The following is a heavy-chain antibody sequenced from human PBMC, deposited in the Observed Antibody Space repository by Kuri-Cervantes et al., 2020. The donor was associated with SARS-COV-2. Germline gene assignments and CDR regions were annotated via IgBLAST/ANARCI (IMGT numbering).Heavy chain of an antibody. J-gene: IGHJ5*02. V-gene: IGHV1-46*01. Sequence: ASVKVSCKASGYTFTSYCMHWVRQAPGQGLEWVGIINPSGGSTSYAQKFQGRVTMTRDTSTSTVYMELSSLRSEDTAVYYCARARGFGTETNWFDPWGQGTLVTVSS. CDR3: ARARGFGTETNWFDP. D-gene: IGHD3-10*01. CDR1: GYTFTSYC. CDR2: INPSGGST.